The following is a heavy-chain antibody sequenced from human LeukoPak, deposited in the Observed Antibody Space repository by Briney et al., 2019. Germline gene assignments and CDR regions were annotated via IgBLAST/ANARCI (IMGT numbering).Heavy chain of an antibody. D-gene: IGHD6-13*01. CDR1: GDSISTSKSY. Sequence: PSETLSLTCTVSGDSISTSKSYWGWIRQPPLKGLEWIGSIYYTGNTYYNASLKSRVTISVDTSKNQFSLKLSSVTAADTAVYYCAAGRYNWFDPWGQGTLVTVSS. V-gene: IGHV4-39*01. CDR3: AAGRYNWFDP. CDR2: IYYTGNT. J-gene: IGHJ5*02.